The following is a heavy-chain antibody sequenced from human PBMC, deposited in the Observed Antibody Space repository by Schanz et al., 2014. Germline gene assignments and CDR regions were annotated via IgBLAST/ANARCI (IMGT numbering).Heavy chain of an antibody. J-gene: IGHJ4*02. Sequence: VQLVESGGGLVQPGGSLRLSCAASGFTFGSYGMSWVRQAPGKGLEWVSAISGSGGSTYYADSVKGRFTISRDNSKNTLYLQMTSLRAEDTAVYYCAKDPSHGDYDYYFDYWGQGTLVTVSS. V-gene: IGHV3-23*04. CDR1: GFTFGSYG. D-gene: IGHD3-22*01. CDR2: ISGSGGST. CDR3: AKDPSHGDYDYYFDY.